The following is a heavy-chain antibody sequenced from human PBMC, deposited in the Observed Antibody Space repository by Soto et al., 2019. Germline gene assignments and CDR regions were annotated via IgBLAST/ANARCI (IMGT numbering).Heavy chain of an antibody. CDR3: VRIYMNSWHH. Sequence: WETLPLTCAVYGRSFSDSYWSYIRRTPGQGLEWIGQIHHSGSTIYTPSLKSRPPTSVDTSKTQSSLPLTSVTAADTAVYYCVRIYMNSWHHWGQGTQVTVS. J-gene: IGHJ5*02. V-gene: IGHV4-34*01. CDR2: IHHSGST. D-gene: IGHD6-13*01. CDR1: GRSFSDSY.